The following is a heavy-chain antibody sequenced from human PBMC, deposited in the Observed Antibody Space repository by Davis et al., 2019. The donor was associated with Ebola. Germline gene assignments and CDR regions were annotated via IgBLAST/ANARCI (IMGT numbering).Heavy chain of an antibody. CDR3: ARGRGTTGYYYYYYYMDV. D-gene: IGHD1-1*01. CDR1: GGSISSGGYS. V-gene: IGHV4-30-2*01. Sequence: PSETLSLTCAVSGGSISSGGYSWSWIRQPPGKGLEWIGYIYHSGSTYYNPSLKSRVTISVDTSKNQFSLKLSSVTAADTAVYYCARGRGTTGYYYYYYYMDVWGKGTTVTVSS. CDR2: IYHSGST. J-gene: IGHJ6*03.